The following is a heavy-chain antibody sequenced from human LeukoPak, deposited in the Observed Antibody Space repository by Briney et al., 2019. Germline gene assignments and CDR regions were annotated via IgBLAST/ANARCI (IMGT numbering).Heavy chain of an antibody. V-gene: IGHV4-31*11. Sequence: SQTLSLTCAVSGGSIGSGGYYWSWIRQHPGRGLEWIGYIYYSGSIHYNPSLKSRVSISMDMSKNQFSLNLRSVTAADAAMYFCARRDGYKQFDFWGQGTLVTVSS. CDR2: IYYSGSI. J-gene: IGHJ4*02. D-gene: IGHD5-24*01. CDR3: ARRDGYKQFDF. CDR1: GGSIGSGGYY.